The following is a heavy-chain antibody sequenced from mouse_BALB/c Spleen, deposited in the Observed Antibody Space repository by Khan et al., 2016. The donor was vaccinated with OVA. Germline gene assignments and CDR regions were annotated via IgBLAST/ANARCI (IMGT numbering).Heavy chain of an antibody. CDR3: AREDGSSLSYWYFDV. V-gene: IGHV1-4*01. Sequence: VQFQQSGAELARPGASVKMSCKASGYTFTSYTMHWVKQRPGQGLEWIGYINPSSGYTNYNQKFKDKATLTADKSSSTAYMQLSSLTSEDSAVYYWAREDGSSLSYWYFDVWGAGTTVTVSS. CDR2: INPSSGYT. J-gene: IGHJ1*01. CDR1: GYTFTSYT. D-gene: IGHD1-1*01.